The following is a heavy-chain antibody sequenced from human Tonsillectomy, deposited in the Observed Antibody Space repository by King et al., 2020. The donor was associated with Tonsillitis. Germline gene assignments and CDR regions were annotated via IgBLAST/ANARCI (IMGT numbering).Heavy chain of an antibody. D-gene: IGHD3-22*01. V-gene: IGHV3-48*01. CDR3: AREPLYYDSGRGAFDI. Sequence: QLVQSGGGLVQPGGSLRLSCAASGFTFSTYSMNWVRQAPGKGLEWVSCISSSSSTIYSADSVKGRFTISRDNAKNSLYLQMNSLRAEETAVYYCAREPLYYDSGRGAFDIWGQGTMVTVSS. CDR2: ISSSSSTI. CDR1: GFTFSTYS. J-gene: IGHJ3*02.